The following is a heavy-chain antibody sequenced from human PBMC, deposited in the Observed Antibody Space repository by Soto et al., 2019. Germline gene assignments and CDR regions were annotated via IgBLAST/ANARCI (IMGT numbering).Heavy chain of an antibody. V-gene: IGHV3-30*18. CDR2: ISYDGSNK. J-gene: IGHJ4*02. D-gene: IGHD6-13*01. CDR1: GFTFSSYG. CDR3: AKDPVRVRVWAAAGNYFDY. Sequence: QVQLVESGGGVVQPGRSLRLSCAASGFTFSSYGMHWVRQAPGKGLEWVAVISYDGSNKYYADSVKGRFTISRDNSKNTLYLQMNSLRAEDTAVYYCAKDPVRVRVWAAAGNYFDYWGQGTLVTVSS.